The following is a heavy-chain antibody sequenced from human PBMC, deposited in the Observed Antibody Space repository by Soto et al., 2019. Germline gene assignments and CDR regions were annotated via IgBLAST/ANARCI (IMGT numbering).Heavy chain of an antibody. Sequence: PSETLSLTCTVSGGSIGSRDYYWSWIRQPPGKGLEWIGYIYYSGSTYHNPSLKSRVTISIDTSKNQFTLKLSSVTAADTAVYYCASLRAADGPHQLNWFDPWGQGTLVTVSS. V-gene: IGHV4-30-4*01. CDR2: IYYSGST. CDR3: ASLRAADGPHQLNWFDP. D-gene: IGHD6-25*01. CDR1: GGSIGSRDYY. J-gene: IGHJ5*02.